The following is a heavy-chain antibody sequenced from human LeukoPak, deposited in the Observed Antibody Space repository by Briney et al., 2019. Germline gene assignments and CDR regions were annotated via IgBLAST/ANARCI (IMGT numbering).Heavy chain of an antibody. CDR1: GYSFTSYW. Sequence: GESLKISCKGSGYSFTSYWIGWVRQMPGKGMEWMGVIYPGDLRVRYNPSFQGQVTISVDKSINTAYLQWVSLRASDSSMYYCACRDLTSTWSFPWGQGTLLTVSS. V-gene: IGHV5-51*01. D-gene: IGHD6-13*01. J-gene: IGHJ5*02. CDR3: ACRDLTSTWSFP. CDR2: IYPGDLRV.